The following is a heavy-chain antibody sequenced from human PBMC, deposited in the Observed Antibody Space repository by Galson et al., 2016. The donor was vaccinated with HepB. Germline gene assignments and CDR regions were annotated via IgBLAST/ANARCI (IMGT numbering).Heavy chain of an antibody. V-gene: IGHV1-2*02. CDR3: ARGRYSGSYYVGAFDI. CDR2: INPDSGVT. J-gene: IGHJ3*02. Sequence: SVKVSCKASGYTFTGYYMHWVRQAPGQGLEWMGWINPDSGVTSYAQKFQGRVTMTRDTSISTVYMELSRRKSDDTAIYYCARGRYSGSYYVGAFDIWGQGTMVTVSS. CDR1: GYTFTGYY. D-gene: IGHD1-26*01.